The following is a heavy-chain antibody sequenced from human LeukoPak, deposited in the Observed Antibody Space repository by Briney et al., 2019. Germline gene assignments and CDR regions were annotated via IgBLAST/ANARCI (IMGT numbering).Heavy chain of an antibody. Sequence: PGGSLRLSCAGSGFNFRSFALHWVRQAPGKGLEYVSGMSGDGGSTFHANPVKGRFTISRDNSKNTLYLQMGSLKTEDMALYYCARGNTALGGAFDIWGPGTVVSVS. CDR3: ARGNTALGGAFDI. D-gene: IGHD2-21*02. V-gene: IGHV3-64*01. CDR1: GFNFRSFA. J-gene: IGHJ3*02. CDR2: MSGDGGST.